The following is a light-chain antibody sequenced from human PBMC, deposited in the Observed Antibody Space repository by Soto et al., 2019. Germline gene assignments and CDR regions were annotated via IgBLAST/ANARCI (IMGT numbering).Light chain of an antibody. J-gene: IGKJ1*01. V-gene: IGKV1-5*01. CDR2: DAS. CDR1: QSISSW. Sequence: MDIARSHARLSASVVDIVGSTIRASQSISSWLAWYQQKPGKAPKLLIYDASSLESGVPSRFSGSGSGTEFTLTISSLQPDDFATYYCQQYNSYWTFGKGTKVDI. CDR3: QQYNSYWT.